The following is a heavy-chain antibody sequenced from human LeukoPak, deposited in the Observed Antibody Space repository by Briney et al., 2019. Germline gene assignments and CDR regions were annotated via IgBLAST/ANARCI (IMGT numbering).Heavy chain of an antibody. CDR1: GFTFDDYT. D-gene: IGHD5-18*01. J-gene: IGHJ4*02. CDR2: ISWDGGST. Sequence: PGGSLRLSCAASGFTFDDYTMHWVRQAPGKGLEWVSLISWDGGSTYYADSVKGRFTISRDNSKNSLYLQMNSLRTEDTALYYCAKDGKNSYGYDEEGGSLDYWGQGTLVTVSS. CDR3: AKDGKNSYGYDEEGGSLDY. V-gene: IGHV3-43*01.